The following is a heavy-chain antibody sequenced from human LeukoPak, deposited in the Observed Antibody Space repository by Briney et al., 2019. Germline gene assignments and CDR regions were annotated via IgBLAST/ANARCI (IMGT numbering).Heavy chain of an antibody. Sequence: GGSLRLSCAASGFTFSSYSMNWVRQAPGKGLEWVSSISSSSSYIYYADSVKGRFTISRDNAKNSLYLQMNSLRAEDTAVYYCARDGGFSNSGDYYYYYMDVWGKGTTVTVSS. CDR1: GFTFSSYS. J-gene: IGHJ6*03. D-gene: IGHD4-11*01. CDR2: ISSSSSYI. V-gene: IGHV3-21*01. CDR3: ARDGGFSNSGDYYYYYMDV.